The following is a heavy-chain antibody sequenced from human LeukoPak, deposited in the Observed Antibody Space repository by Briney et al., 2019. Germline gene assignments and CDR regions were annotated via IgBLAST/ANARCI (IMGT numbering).Heavy chain of an antibody. CDR1: GGSISSDTYY. Sequence: PSETLSLTCTVSGGSISSDTYYWAWIRQPPGKGLEWIGRIYYSGRTYYNPSLKSRVTITVDTSRNQFSLRLSSVAAADTAVYYCARNMTRVDSYSFDYWGQGTLVTVSS. CDR2: IYYSGRT. V-gene: IGHV4-39*01. J-gene: IGHJ4*02. D-gene: IGHD4-17*01. CDR3: ARNMTRVDSYSFDY.